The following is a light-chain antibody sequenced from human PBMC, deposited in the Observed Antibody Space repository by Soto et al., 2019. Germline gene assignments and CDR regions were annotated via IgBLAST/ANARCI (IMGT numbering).Light chain of an antibody. J-gene: IGLJ2*01. CDR3: SSYTRSSTLV. CDR2: DVS. Sequence: QSALTQPASVSGSPGQSITISCIGASSDVGGYNHVSWYQQHPGKAPKLMIYDVSNRPSGVSYRFSGSKSGNTASLTISGLQAEDEADYYCSSYTRSSTLVFGGGTKVTVL. V-gene: IGLV2-14*01. CDR1: SSDVGGYNH.